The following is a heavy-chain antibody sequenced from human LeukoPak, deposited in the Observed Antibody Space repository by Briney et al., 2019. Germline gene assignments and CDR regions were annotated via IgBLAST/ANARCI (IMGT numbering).Heavy chain of an antibody. CDR3: ARDKDPYGAGSYWL. J-gene: IGHJ4*02. Sequence: GGSLRLSCAASGFSFSSYWMSWVRQAPGKGLEWVANIKHDGSEKYYVDSVKGRFTVSRDNAKNSLYLQINSLRVEDTALYYCARDKDPYGAGSYWLWGQGTLVTVSS. V-gene: IGHV3-7*05. D-gene: IGHD3-10*01. CDR1: GFSFSSYW. CDR2: IKHDGSEK.